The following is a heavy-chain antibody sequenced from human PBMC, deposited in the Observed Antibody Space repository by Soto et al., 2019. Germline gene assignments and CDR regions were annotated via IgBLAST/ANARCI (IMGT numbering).Heavy chain of an antibody. CDR3: ARGIVVVTANAFDL. V-gene: IGHV4-4*07. D-gene: IGHD2-21*02. Sequence: PSETLSLTCTVSGGSISSYYWSWIRQPAGKGLQWIGRIYVSGTTIYNPSLKSRVTMSVDTSKNQFSLKLSSVTAADTAVYYCARGIVVVTANAFDLWGQGTMVTVSS. CDR2: IYVSGTT. J-gene: IGHJ3*01. CDR1: GGSISSYY.